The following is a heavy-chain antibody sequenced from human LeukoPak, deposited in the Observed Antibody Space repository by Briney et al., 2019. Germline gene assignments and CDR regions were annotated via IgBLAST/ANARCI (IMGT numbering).Heavy chain of an antibody. D-gene: IGHD1-7*01. J-gene: IGHJ4*02. V-gene: IGHV3-74*01. CDR2: INSDGGST. CDR1: GFTFSSHW. CDR3: ARKGVAGTSTDFDY. Sequence: PGGSLRLSCAASGFTFSSHWMHWVRQAPGKGLVWVSRINSDGGSTSYADSVKGRFTISRDNAKNTLYLQMNSLRAEDTAVYYCARKGVAGTSTDFDYWGQGTLVTVSS.